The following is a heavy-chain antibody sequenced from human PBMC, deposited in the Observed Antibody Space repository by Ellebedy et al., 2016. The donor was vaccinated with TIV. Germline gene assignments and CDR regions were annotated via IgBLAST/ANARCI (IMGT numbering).Heavy chain of an antibody. Sequence: SETLSLXCTVSGGSISSGGYSWSWIRQPPGKGLEWIGYLYHSGSTYYNPSLKSRVTISVDRSKNQFSLKLSSVTAADTAVYYCARGLGELKPSFDCWGQGKLVTVSS. J-gene: IGHJ4*02. D-gene: IGHD3-10*01. V-gene: IGHV4-30-2*01. CDR1: GGSISSGGYS. CDR2: LYHSGST. CDR3: ARGLGELKPSFDC.